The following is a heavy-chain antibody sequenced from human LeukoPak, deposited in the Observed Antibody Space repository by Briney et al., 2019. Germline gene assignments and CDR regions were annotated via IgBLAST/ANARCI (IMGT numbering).Heavy chain of an antibody. CDR2: IKSRTDGGTT. Sequence: GGSLRLSCAASGFTFSNAWMNWVRQALGKGLEWVGRIKSRTDGGTTDHAAPVRGRFTISRDDSKNTLYLRMNALKTEDTAIYYCITDLGSGRRNDAFDIWGQGTLVTVSS. J-gene: IGHJ3*02. V-gene: IGHV3-15*07. D-gene: IGHD3-10*01. CDR1: GFTFSNAW. CDR3: ITDLGSGRRNDAFDI.